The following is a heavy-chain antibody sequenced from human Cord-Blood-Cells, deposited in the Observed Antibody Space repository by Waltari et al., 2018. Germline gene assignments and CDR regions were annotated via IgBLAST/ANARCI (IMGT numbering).Heavy chain of an antibody. Sequence: QVQLQQWGAGLLKPSETLSLTCAVYGGSFSGYYWSWIRQPPGKGLEWSGEINHSGSTNYNPSLKSRVTISVDTSKNQFSLKLSSGTAADTAVYYCARARGRTYYDFWSGWGQGTTVTVSS. V-gene: IGHV4-34*01. D-gene: IGHD3-3*01. CDR3: ARARGRTYYDFWSG. CDR1: GGSFSGYY. J-gene: IGHJ6*02. CDR2: INHSGST.